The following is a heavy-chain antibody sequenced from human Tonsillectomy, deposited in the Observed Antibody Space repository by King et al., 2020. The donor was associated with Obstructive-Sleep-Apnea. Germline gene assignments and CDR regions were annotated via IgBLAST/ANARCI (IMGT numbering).Heavy chain of an antibody. V-gene: IGHV3-30*04. Sequence: QLVQSGGGVVQPGRSLRLSCAASGFTFSSYAMHWVRQAPGKGLEWVAVISYDGSNKYYADSVKGRFTISRDNSKNTLYLQINSLSAEDTAVYYCARAAVAAAGTDYWGQGTLVTVSS. CDR3: ARAAVAAAGTDY. CDR2: ISYDGSNK. CDR1: GFTFSSYA. D-gene: IGHD6-13*01. J-gene: IGHJ4*02.